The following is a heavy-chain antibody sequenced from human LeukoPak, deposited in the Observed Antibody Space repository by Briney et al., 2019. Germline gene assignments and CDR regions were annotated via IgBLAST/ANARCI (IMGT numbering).Heavy chain of an antibody. CDR2: IIPIFGTA. CDR1: GGTFSSYA. Sequence: GASVKVSCKASGGTFSSYAISWVRQAPGQGLEWMGGIIPIFGTANYAQKFQGRVTITTDESTSTAYMELSSLRSEDTAVYYCAITRGVVPAAIPYSFDYWGQGTLVTVSP. J-gene: IGHJ4*02. V-gene: IGHV1-69*05. D-gene: IGHD2-2*02. CDR3: AITRGVVPAAIPYSFDY.